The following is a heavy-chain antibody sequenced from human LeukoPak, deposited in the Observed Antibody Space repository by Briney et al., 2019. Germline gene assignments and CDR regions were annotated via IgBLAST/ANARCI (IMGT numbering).Heavy chain of an antibody. CDR1: GFSFSIYW. CDR3: ARDQGDFWSKLNWFDP. D-gene: IGHD3-3*01. CDR2: IKQDGSEK. Sequence: PGGSLRLSCAVSGFSFSIYWMSWVRQAPGKGLEWVANIKQDGSEKYYMDSVKGRFTISRDNAKNSLYLQMNSLRAEDTAVYYCARDQGDFWSKLNWFDPWGQGTLVTVSS. J-gene: IGHJ5*02. V-gene: IGHV3-7*01.